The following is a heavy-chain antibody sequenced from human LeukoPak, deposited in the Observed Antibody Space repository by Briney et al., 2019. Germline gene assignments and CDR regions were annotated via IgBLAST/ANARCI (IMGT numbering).Heavy chain of an antibody. J-gene: IGHJ4*02. Sequence: PGRSLRLSCAASGFTFSSYAMHWVRRAPGKGLEWVAVISYDGSNKYYADSVKGRFTISRDNSKNTLYLQMNSLRAEDTAVYYCAKDGPGVVIWELDYWGQGTLVTVSS. CDR1: GFTFSSYA. D-gene: IGHD2-21*01. V-gene: IGHV3-30-3*01. CDR3: AKDGPGVVIWELDY. CDR2: ISYDGSNK.